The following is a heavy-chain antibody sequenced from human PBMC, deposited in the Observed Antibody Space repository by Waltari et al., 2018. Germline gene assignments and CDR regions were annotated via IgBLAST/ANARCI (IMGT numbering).Heavy chain of an antibody. CDR2: ISSSGSPI. Sequence: EVQLVESGGGLVQPGGALSVSCADSRFTSSRYEMNWVRQAPGKGLEWVSYISSSGSPIYYANSVKGRFTISRDNAKNSLYLQMNSLRAEDTAVYYCARGRSGSYFRYFDYWGQGALVTVSS. V-gene: IGHV3-48*03. D-gene: IGHD1-26*01. CDR1: RFTSSRYE. J-gene: IGHJ4*02. CDR3: ARGRSGSYFRYFDY.